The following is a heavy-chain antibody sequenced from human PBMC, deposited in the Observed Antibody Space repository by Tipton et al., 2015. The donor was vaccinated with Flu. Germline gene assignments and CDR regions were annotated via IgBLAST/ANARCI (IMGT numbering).Heavy chain of an antibody. CDR1: GGSVRSGSYS. CDR2: VYYSGTA. J-gene: IGHJ4*02. D-gene: IGHD5-24*01. CDR3: ARAGAHGYTLVQDS. Sequence: TLSLTCTVSGGSVRSGSYSWSWIRQPPGKGLEWIGYVYYSGTAKYNPSLTGRVTISVDTSENNLSLKLTPVTAADTAVYYCARAGAHGYTLVQDSWGQGALVTVSS. V-gene: IGHV4-61*03.